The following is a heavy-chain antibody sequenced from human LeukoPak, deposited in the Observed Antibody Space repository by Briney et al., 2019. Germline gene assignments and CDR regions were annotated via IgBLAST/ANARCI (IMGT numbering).Heavy chain of an antibody. V-gene: IGHV3-30-3*01. D-gene: IGHD4-17*01. CDR3: ARSDYGDYVA. CDR2: ISYDGTNK. Sequence: QPGRSLRLSCAASGFTFSSCAMHWVRQAPGKGLEWVAVISYDGTNKYYADSVKGRFTISRDNPKNTLYLQMNSLRGEDTAVYYCARSDYGDYVAWGQGTLVTVSS. J-gene: IGHJ5*02. CDR1: GFTFSSCA.